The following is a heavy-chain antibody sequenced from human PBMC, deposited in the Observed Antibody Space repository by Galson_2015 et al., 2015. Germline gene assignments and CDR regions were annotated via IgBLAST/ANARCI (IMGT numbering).Heavy chain of an antibody. CDR2: ISYDGSVK. J-gene: IGHJ6*02. D-gene: IGHD2-2*01. V-gene: IGHV3-30*04. CDR1: GFSFSAYA. Sequence: SLRLSCAASGFSFSAYAMHWVRQAPGEGLEWVAVISYDGSVKYYADSVKGRFTISRDDSKNTLFLQMNRLTTEDTAVYYCARAYQLSARRGGWYGMDVWGPGTTVTVSS. CDR3: ARAYQLSARRGGWYGMDV.